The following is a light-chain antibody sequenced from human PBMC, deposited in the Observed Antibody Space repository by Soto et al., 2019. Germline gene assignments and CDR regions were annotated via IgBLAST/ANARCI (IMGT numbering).Light chain of an antibody. CDR3: ALYMGSGIWV. CDR1: SGSVSTTYH. Sequence: QTVVNQEPSFSVAPGRTVTITCGLSSGSVSTTYHPSWYQQTPGQAPRTLIYNTDIRSSGVPDRFSGSILGNTAALTITGGQADDESHYYCALYMGSGIWVFGGGTQLTVL. J-gene: IGLJ3*02. V-gene: IGLV8-61*01. CDR2: NTD.